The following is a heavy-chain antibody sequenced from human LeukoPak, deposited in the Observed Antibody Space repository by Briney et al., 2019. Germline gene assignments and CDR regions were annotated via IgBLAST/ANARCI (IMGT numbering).Heavy chain of an antibody. D-gene: IGHD3-10*01. CDR2: ISDDGSRQ. CDR1: GFTFRSYG. J-gene: IGHJ4*02. V-gene: IGHV3-30*19. Sequence: GGSLRLSCAASGFTFRSYGMHWVRQAPGKGLEWVAFISDDGSRQHYADSVKGRFTISRDNSKNTLNLQMNSLRAEDTAVYYCVKDRTGTYTLDYWGQGTLVTVSS. CDR3: VKDRTGTYTLDY.